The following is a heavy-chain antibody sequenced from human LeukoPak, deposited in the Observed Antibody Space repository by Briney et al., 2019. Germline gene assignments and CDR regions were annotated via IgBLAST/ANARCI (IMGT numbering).Heavy chain of an antibody. CDR3: ARGPAYCSSTSCYTWRRPDY. V-gene: IGHV4-59*01. Sequence: PSETLSLTCTVSGGSISSYYWSWIRQPPGKGLEWIGYIYYSGSTSYNPSLKSRVTISVDTSKNQFSLKLSSVTAADTAVYYCARGPAYCSSTSCYTWRRPDYWGQGTLVTVSS. D-gene: IGHD2-2*02. CDR1: GGSISSYY. J-gene: IGHJ4*02. CDR2: IYYSGST.